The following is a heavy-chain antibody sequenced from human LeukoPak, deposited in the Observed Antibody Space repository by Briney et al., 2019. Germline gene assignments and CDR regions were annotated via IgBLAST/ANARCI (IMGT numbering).Heavy chain of an antibody. CDR1: GYSFTSYW. Sequence: GESLKISCKGSGYSFTSYWIGWVRQMPGKGLEWMGIIYPGDSDTRYSPSFQGQVTISADKSISTAYLPWSSLKASDTAMYYCARRYCSGGSCYSSFDPWGQGTLVTVSS. D-gene: IGHD2-15*01. CDR2: IYPGDSDT. J-gene: IGHJ5*02. V-gene: IGHV5-51*01. CDR3: ARRYCSGGSCYSSFDP.